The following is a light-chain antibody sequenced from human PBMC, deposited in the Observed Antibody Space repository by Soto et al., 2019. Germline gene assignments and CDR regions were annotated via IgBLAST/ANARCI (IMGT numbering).Light chain of an antibody. J-gene: IGLJ1*01. V-gene: IGLV2-8*01. CDR3: VSFAGGTYV. Sequence: QSALTQPPSASGSPGQSVTISCTGTSSDVGAYIFVSWYQQHPGKAPKLMVYDVNRRPPGVPDRFFGSKSGNTASLTVFGLQAEEEADYYCVSFAGGTYVFGTGTKLTVL. CDR1: SSDVGAYIF. CDR2: DVN.